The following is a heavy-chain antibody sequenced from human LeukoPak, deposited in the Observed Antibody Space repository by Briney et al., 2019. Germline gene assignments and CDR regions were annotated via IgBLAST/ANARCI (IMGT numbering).Heavy chain of an antibody. V-gene: IGHV4-59*08. D-gene: IGHD1-26*01. CDR1: GGSISSYY. Sequence: SETLSLTCTVSGGSISSYYWSWIRQPPGKGLEWIGYIYYSGSTNYNPSLKSRVTISVDTSKNQFSLKLSSVTAADTAVYYCAGGSYESDAFDIWGQGTMVTVSS. CDR2: IYYSGST. CDR3: AGGSYESDAFDI. J-gene: IGHJ3*02.